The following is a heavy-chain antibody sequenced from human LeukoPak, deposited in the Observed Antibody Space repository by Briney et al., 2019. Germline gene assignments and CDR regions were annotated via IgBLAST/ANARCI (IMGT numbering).Heavy chain of an antibody. D-gene: IGHD3-22*01. V-gene: IGHV4-39*01. J-gene: IGHJ4*02. CDR2: IYYSGST. Sequence: PSETLSLTCTVSGDSITSGSYYWGWIRQPPGKGLEWIGSIYYSGSTYYNPSLKSRVTISVDTSKNQFSLKLSSVTAADTAVYYCARLGDYYDSSGPDYWGQGTLVTVSS. CDR3: ARLGDYYDSSGPDY. CDR1: GDSITSGSYY.